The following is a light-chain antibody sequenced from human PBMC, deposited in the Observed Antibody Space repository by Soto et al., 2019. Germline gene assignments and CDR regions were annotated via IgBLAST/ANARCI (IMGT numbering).Light chain of an antibody. J-gene: IGKJ4*01. CDR3: QPYNNWPLT. Sequence: EIVLTQSPATLSLSSGERATLSCRASQSVSSYLAWYQQKPGQAPRLLIYDASNRATGIPARFSGSRSGAEFTLTINSLQSEDFAVYYCQPYNNWPLTFGGGTKVDI. CDR2: DAS. V-gene: IGKV3-11*01. CDR1: QSVSSY.